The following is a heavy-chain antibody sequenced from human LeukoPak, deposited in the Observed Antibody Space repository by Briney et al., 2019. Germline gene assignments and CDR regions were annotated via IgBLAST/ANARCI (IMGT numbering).Heavy chain of an antibody. CDR1: GYTFTSYY. CDR2: INPSGGST. J-gene: IGHJ6*02. Sequence: ASVKVSCKASGYTFTSYYMHWVRQAPGQGLEWMGIINPSGGSTSYAQKFQGRVTMTRDTSTSTVYMELSSLRSEDTAVYYCARDPGYYYGSGSYFSGMDVWGQGTTVTVS. CDR3: ARDPGYYYGSGSYFSGMDV. V-gene: IGHV1-46*01. D-gene: IGHD3-10*01.